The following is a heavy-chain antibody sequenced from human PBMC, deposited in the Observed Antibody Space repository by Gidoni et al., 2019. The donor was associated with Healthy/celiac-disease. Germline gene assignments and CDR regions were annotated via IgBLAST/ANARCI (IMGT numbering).Heavy chain of an antibody. V-gene: IGHV3-49*04. CDR2: IRSKAYGGTT. CDR1: GFTFGDYA. Sequence: EVLLVESGGGLVQPWRSLRLSCTASGFTFGDYAMSWVRQAPGKGLGWVGFIRSKAYGGTTEYAASVKCRFTISRDDSKSIAYLQRNSLKTEDTAVYYCTRDDYGDYVVSYWGQGTLVTVSS. D-gene: IGHD4-17*01. CDR3: TRDDYGDYVVSY. J-gene: IGHJ4*02.